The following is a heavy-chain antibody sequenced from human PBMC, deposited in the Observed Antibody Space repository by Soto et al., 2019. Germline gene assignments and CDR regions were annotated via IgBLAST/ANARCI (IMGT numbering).Heavy chain of an antibody. V-gene: IGHV4-31*11. CDR2: IYYNGST. Sequence: PSETLSLTCAVSGGSITSGGYYWSWIRHHPGRGLEWIASIYYNGSTYHNPSLKSRVTISAGTSENQFSLRLSSVTTADTAVYYCASVRNDYNNYWFDPWGQGTLVTVSS. CDR1: GGSITSGGYY. CDR3: ASVRNDYNNYWFDP. J-gene: IGHJ5*02. D-gene: IGHD4-4*01.